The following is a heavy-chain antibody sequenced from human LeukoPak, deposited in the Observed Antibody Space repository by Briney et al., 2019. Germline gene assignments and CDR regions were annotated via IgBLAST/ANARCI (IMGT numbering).Heavy chain of an antibody. J-gene: IGHJ4*02. CDR1: GFTFSDHY. V-gene: IGHV3-72*01. CDR3: ARANSGSSGFDY. CDR2: TRNKANSYST. Sequence: GGPLRLSCAASGFTFSDHYMDWVRQAPGKGLEWVGRTRNKANSYSTEYAASVKGRFTISRDDSKNSLYLQMNSLKTEDTAVYYCARANSGSSGFDYWGQGTLVTVSS. D-gene: IGHD1-26*01.